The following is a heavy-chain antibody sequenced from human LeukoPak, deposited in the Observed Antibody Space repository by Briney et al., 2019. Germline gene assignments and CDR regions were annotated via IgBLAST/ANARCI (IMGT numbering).Heavy chain of an antibody. CDR3: ARAVAVAGTGVTYWYFDL. D-gene: IGHD6-19*01. V-gene: IGHV4-4*07. Sequence: PSETLSLTCTVSGGSMSSYSWTWIRQPAGKGLEWIGRIFASGSTNYNPSLKIRVTMSVDTSKNQFSLRLSSVTAADTAVYYCARAVAVAGTGVTYWYFDLWGRGTLVTVSS. CDR1: GGSMSSYS. J-gene: IGHJ2*01. CDR2: IFASGST.